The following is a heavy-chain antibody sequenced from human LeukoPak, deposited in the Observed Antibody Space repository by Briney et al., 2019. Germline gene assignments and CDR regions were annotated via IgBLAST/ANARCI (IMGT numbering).Heavy chain of an antibody. CDR3: ARQPPRVIGWFDP. Sequence: PSETLSLTCTVSGASISSRSYFWGWIRQPPGKGLEWIGNIYYSGSTYYNPSLRSRVTMSVDPSKNQFSLKLTSVTAADTAVYYCARQPPRVIGWFDPWGQGTLVSVSS. CDR1: GASISSRSYF. J-gene: IGHJ5*02. CDR2: IYYSGST. V-gene: IGHV4-39*01. D-gene: IGHD3-10*01.